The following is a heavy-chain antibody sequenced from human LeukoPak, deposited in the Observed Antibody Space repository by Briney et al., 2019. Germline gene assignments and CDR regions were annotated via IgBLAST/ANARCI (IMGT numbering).Heavy chain of an antibody. CDR1: GGSISTYY. CDR3: ARKGGSYFFDY. CDR2: IYYSGSP. V-gene: IGHV4-59*08. J-gene: IGHJ4*02. Sequence: SETLSLTCTVSGGSISTYYWSWIRQSPEKGLEWIGYIYYSGSPNYNPSLKSRVTMSLDTSKNQFSLRLSSVTAADTAVYYCARKGGSYFFDYGGQGTLFTV. D-gene: IGHD1-26*01.